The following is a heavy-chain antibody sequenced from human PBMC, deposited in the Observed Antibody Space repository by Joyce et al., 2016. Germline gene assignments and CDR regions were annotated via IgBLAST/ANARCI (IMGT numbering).Heavy chain of an antibody. V-gene: IGHV4-34*01. CDR2: VNDRGRN. D-gene: IGHD3-10*01. J-gene: IGHJ1*01. CDR1: GGSLSGYY. Sequence: QVQLQEWGAGLLKPSETLSLTCAVYGGSLSGYYWSWIRQAPGMGLEWIGEVNDRGRNKYNPSLKSRATTSMDTSKNQFSLRLTTVTAADTAVYVCARARRGIILARGEMGEYLQHWGRGTVVIVSS. CDR3: ARARRGIILARGEMGEYLQH.